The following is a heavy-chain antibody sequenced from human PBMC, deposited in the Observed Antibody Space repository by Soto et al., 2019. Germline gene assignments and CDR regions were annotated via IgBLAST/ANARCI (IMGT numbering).Heavy chain of an antibody. CDR2: ISGSGGST. D-gene: IGHD1-26*01. CDR3: AKDPSYSGSYCSMHY. J-gene: IGHJ4*02. Sequence: EVQLLESGGGLVQPGGSLRLSCAASGFTFSSYAMSWVRQAPGKGLEWVSAISGSGGSTYYADSVKGRFTISRDNSKKTLYIQMNRLRAEDTAVYYGAKDPSYSGSYCSMHYWGQGTLVTASS. CDR1: GFTFSSYA. V-gene: IGHV3-23*01.